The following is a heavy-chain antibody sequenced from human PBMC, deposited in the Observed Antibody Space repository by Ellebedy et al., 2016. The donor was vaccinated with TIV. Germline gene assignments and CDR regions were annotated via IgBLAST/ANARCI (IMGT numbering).Heavy chain of an antibody. D-gene: IGHD5-18*01. CDR3: ARDGGYSYPPAHFDY. CDR1: GFTVSSNY. Sequence: PGGSLRLSCAASGFTVSSNYMSWVRQAPGKGLEWVSVIYSGGSTYYADSVKGRFTISRDNSKNTLYLQMNSLRAEDTAVYYCARDGGYSYPPAHFDYWGQGTLVTVSS. CDR2: IYSGGST. J-gene: IGHJ4*02. V-gene: IGHV3-53*01.